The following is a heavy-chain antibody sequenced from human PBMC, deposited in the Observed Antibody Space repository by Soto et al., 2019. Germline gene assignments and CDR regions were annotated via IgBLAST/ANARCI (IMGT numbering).Heavy chain of an antibody. CDR2: IIPILGIA. D-gene: IGHD3-3*01. V-gene: IGHV1-69*02. CDR3: ARDRPYYDFWSGYYHIDY. Sequence: EASVKVSCKASGGTFSSYTISWVRQAPGQGLEWMGRIIPILGIANYAQKFQGRVTITADKSTSTAYMELSSLRSEDTAVYYCARDRPYYDFWSGYYHIDYWGQGTLVTVSS. CDR1: GGTFSSYT. J-gene: IGHJ4*02.